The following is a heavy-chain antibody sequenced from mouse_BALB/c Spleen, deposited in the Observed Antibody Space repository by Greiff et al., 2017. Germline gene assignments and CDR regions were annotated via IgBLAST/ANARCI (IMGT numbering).Heavy chain of an antibody. CDR2: IYPGDGDT. CDR3: ARDRDGDY. J-gene: IGHJ2*01. D-gene: IGHD3-3*01. CDR1: GYAFSSYW. V-gene: IGHV1-80*01. Sequence: QVQLQQSGAELVRPGSSVKISCKASGYAFSSYWMNWVKQRPGQGLEWIGQIYPGDGDTNYNGKFKGKATLTADKSSSTAYMQLSSLTSEDSAVYFCARDRDGDYWGQGTTLTVSA.